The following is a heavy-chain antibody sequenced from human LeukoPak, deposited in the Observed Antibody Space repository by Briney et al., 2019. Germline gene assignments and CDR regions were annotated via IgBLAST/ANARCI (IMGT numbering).Heavy chain of an antibody. CDR1: GGTFSSYA. CDR3: ARGRVRSITSWNMGGSGWFDP. Sequence: ASVKVSCKASGGTFSSYAFSWVRQAPGQGLEWMGGIIPIFGTANYAQKFQGRVTITADESTSTAYMELSSLRSEDTAVYYCARGRVRSITSWNMGGSGWFDPWGQGTLVTVSS. CDR2: IIPIFGTA. J-gene: IGHJ5*02. D-gene: IGHD2-2*01. V-gene: IGHV1-69*13.